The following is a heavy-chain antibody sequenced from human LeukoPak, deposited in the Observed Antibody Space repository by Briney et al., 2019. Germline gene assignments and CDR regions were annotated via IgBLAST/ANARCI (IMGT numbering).Heavy chain of an antibody. J-gene: IGHJ4*02. D-gene: IGHD6-6*01. CDR1: GGTFSSYA. CDR2: IIPIFGTA. V-gene: IGHV1-69*06. Sequence: GSSVKVSCKASGGTFSSYAISWVRQAPGQGLEWMGGIIPIFGTANYAQKFQGRVTITADKSTSTAYMELSSLRSEDTAVYYCARTPEYSSSSPRGDFDYWGQGTLVTVSS. CDR3: ARTPEYSSSSPRGDFDY.